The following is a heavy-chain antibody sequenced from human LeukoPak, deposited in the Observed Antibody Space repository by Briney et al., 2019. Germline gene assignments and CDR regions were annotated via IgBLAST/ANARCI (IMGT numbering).Heavy chain of an antibody. V-gene: IGHV3-30*18. CDR1: GFTFSAYA. D-gene: IGHD3-10*01. CDR3: AKDYYGSGSYYTVDF. Sequence: WGSLRLSCAASGFTFSAYAMHWVRQPPGKGLEWVAVLLYDGSNKYYADSVKGRFTISRDKSKNTLDLQMNSLRPEDTAVYYCAKDYYGSGSYYTVDFWGQGTLVTVSS. J-gene: IGHJ4*02. CDR2: LLYDGSNK.